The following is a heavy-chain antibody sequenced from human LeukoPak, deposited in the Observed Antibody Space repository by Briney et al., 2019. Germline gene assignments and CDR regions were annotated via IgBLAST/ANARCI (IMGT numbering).Heavy chain of an antibody. V-gene: IGHV3-30*18. CDR3: AKETRVAGFDY. Sequence: GRSLRLSCAASGFTFSSYGMHWVRQAPGKGLEWVAVMSYDGSNKYYADSVKGRFTISRDNSKNTLYLQMNSLRAEDTAVYYCAKETRVAGFDYWGQGTLVTVSS. CDR1: GFTFSSYG. CDR2: MSYDGSNK. J-gene: IGHJ4*02. D-gene: IGHD6-19*01.